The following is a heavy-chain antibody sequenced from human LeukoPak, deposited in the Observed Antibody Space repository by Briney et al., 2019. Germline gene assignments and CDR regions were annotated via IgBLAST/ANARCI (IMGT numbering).Heavy chain of an antibody. CDR2: INPSGGST. Sequence: GASVKVSCKASGYTFTSYYMHWVRQAPGQGLEWMGIINPSGGSTSYAQKFQGRVTMTRDTSTSTVYMELSSLRSEDTAVYYCARDQPPGIAAAGGGKGYYYYYGMDVWGQGTTVTVSS. D-gene: IGHD6-13*01. J-gene: IGHJ6*02. CDR1: GYTFTSYY. CDR3: ARDQPPGIAAAGGGKGYYYYYGMDV. V-gene: IGHV1-46*01.